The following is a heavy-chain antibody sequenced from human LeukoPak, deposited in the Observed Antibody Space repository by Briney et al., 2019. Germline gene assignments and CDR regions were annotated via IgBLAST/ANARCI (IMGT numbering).Heavy chain of an antibody. D-gene: IGHD6-13*01. CDR2: IYYSGST. J-gene: IGHJ4*02. Sequence: SETLSLTCTVSGGSISSSSYYWGWIRQPPGKGLEWIGSIYYSGSTYYNPSLKSRVTISVDTSKNQFSLKLSSVTAADTAVYYCASGSGWFSAYFDYWGQGTLVTVSS. V-gene: IGHV4-39*01. CDR3: ASGSGWFSAYFDY. CDR1: GGSISSSSYY.